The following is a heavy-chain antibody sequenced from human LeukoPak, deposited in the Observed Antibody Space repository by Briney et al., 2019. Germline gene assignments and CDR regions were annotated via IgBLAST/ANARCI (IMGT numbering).Heavy chain of an antibody. CDR2: IYYSGGT. CDR1: GGSISTYY. J-gene: IGHJ4*02. CDR3: ARSPTGGSPFFDY. Sequence: SETLSLTCTDSGGSISTYYWSWIRQPPGKGLEWIGYIYYSGGTNYNPSLKSRLTISVDTSKNQFSLRLSSVTAADTAVYYCARSPTGGSPFFDYWGQGALVTVSS. D-gene: IGHD2-15*01. V-gene: IGHV4-59*01.